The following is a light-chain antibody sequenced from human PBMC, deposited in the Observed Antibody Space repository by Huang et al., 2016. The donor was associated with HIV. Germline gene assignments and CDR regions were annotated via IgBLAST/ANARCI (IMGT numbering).Light chain of an antibody. CDR2: GAS. CDR1: RNLTNSQ. CDR3: QQYDTFS. V-gene: IGKV3-20*01. J-gene: IGKJ2*01. Sequence: EVVLTQSPGILSLSAGERASLSCRASRNLTNSQLAWYQQKVGQPPRLLVFGASTRVSGDPERFTGGVSGRDFTLSISGLEPDDFATYYCQQYDTFSFGQGTRLE.